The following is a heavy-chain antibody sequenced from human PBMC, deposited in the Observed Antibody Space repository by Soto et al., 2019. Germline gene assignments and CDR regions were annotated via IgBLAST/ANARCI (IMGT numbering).Heavy chain of an antibody. Sequence: SETLSLTCAVSGGSITSGNWWSWVRQPPGKGLEWIGEIFHSGTTNYNPSLKSRVTISVDMSKNQFSLKLHSVTAADTAIYYCVRDWKGTLGNSCYGYFDSWGQGTLVTVSS. V-gene: IGHV4-4*02. CDR2: IFHSGTT. CDR1: GGSITSGNW. J-gene: IGHJ4*02. D-gene: IGHD6-13*01. CDR3: VRDWKGTLGNSCYGYFDS.